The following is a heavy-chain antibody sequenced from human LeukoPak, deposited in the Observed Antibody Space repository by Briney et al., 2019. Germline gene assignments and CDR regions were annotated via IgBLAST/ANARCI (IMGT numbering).Heavy chain of an antibody. CDR3: ARRIAAAGTPGHSGMDV. CDR1: GGSFSGYY. J-gene: IGHJ6*02. CDR2: INHSGST. V-gene: IGHV4-34*01. Sequence: KPSETLSLTCAVYGGSFSGYYWGWIRQPPGKGLEWMGEINHSGSTNYNPSLKSRVTISVDTSKNQFSLKLSSVTAADTAVYYCARRIAAAGTPGHSGMDVWGQGTTVTVSS. D-gene: IGHD6-13*01.